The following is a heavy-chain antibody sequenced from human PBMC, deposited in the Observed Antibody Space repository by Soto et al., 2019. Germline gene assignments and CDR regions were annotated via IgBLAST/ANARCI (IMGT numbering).Heavy chain of an antibody. D-gene: IGHD5-18*01. Sequence: QVQLVESGGGVVQPGRSLRLSCAASGFTFSSYGMQWVRQAPGKGLEWVAVISYDGSNKYYADSVKGRFTISRDNSKNTLYLQMNSLRAEDTAVYYCAKDRGYSSYYYYYYGMDVWGQGTTVTVSS. CDR3: AKDRGYSSYYYYYYGMDV. CDR2: ISYDGSNK. CDR1: GFTFSSYG. J-gene: IGHJ6*02. V-gene: IGHV3-30*18.